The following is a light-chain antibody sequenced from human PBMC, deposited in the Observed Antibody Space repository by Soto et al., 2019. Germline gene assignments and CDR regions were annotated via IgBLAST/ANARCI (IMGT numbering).Light chain of an antibody. J-gene: IGKJ5*01. CDR2: AAS. V-gene: IGKV3-20*01. CDR3: HRYGYGSDS. Sequence: SPGTLSLSPGERATLSCRASETVTSRYLAWYQQKPGQAPRLLIYAASSRATGIPDRFSGSGSGTDFTLTISRLEPEDAAVYYCHRYGYGSDSFGQGTRLEIK. CDR1: ETVTSRY.